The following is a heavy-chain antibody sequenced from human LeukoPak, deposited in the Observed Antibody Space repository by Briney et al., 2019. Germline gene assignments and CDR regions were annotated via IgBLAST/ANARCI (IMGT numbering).Heavy chain of an antibody. V-gene: IGHV1-8*02. J-gene: IGHJ3*02. D-gene: IGHD2-21*02. Sequence: ASVKVSCKASGYTFTSYGISWVRQATGQGLEWMGWINPNSKNTGYAQKFQGRVTLTTDTSTSTAYMELSSLDSEDTAVYYCARAIPFRYLLGGDYYERSSHGFDIWGQGTMITVSS. CDR2: INPNSKNT. CDR3: ARAIPFRYLLGGDYYERSSHGFDI. CDR1: GYTFTSYG.